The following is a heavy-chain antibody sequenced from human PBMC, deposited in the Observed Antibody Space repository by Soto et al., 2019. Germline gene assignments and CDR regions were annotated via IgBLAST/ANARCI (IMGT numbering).Heavy chain of an antibody. CDR3: AKTVYYDFWSGPSRFDY. J-gene: IGHJ4*02. Sequence: EVQLLESGGGLVQPGGSLRLSCAASGFTFSSYAMSWVRQAPGKGLEWVSAISGSGGSTYYADSVKGRFTISRDNSKNTLYLPMNSLRAADTAVYYCAKTVYYDFWSGPSRFDYWGQGTLVTVSS. V-gene: IGHV3-23*01. CDR1: GFTFSSYA. CDR2: ISGSGGST. D-gene: IGHD3-3*01.